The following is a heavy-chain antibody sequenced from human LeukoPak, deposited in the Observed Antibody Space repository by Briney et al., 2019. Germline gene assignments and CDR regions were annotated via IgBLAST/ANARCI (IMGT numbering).Heavy chain of an antibody. CDR1: GFTFSNYS. J-gene: IGHJ6*04. Sequence: GGSLRLSCAASGFTFSNYSMNWVRQAPWKGLEWVSSISTRSSYIYHADSVKGRFNISRDNAKNSLFLQMNSLRAEDTAVYFCVKSTRAVMAMMDVWGKGTTVTVSS. V-gene: IGHV3-21*01. CDR3: VKSTRAVMAMMDV. CDR2: ISTRSSYI. D-gene: IGHD3-16*01.